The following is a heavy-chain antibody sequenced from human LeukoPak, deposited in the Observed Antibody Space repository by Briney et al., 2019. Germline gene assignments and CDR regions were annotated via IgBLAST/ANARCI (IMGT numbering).Heavy chain of an antibody. Sequence: SETLSLTCAVYGGSFSGYYWSWIRQPPGKGLEWIGEINHSGSTNYNPSLKSRVTISVDTSENQFSLTLSSVTAADTAVYYCARVYSGSYYFDYWGQGTLVTVSS. CDR2: INHSGST. CDR3: ARVYSGSYYFDY. CDR1: GGSFSGYY. J-gene: IGHJ4*02. V-gene: IGHV4-34*01. D-gene: IGHD1-26*01.